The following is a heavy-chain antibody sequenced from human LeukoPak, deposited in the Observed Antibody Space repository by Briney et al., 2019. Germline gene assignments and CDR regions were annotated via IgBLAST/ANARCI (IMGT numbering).Heavy chain of an antibody. V-gene: IGHV4-34*01. D-gene: IGHD2-2*01. J-gene: IGHJ6*02. Sequence: PSETLSLTCAVYGGSFSGYYWSWIRQPPGKGLEWIGEINHSGSSNYNPSLKSRVTISVDTSKNQFSLKLSSVTAADTAVYYCVRSSRDVVVPAATNYYGMDVWGQGTTVTVSS. CDR2: INHSGSS. CDR1: GGSFSGYY. CDR3: VRSSRDVVVPAATNYYGMDV.